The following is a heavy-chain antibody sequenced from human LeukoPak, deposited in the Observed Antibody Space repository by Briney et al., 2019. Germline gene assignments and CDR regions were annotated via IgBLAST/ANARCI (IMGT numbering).Heavy chain of an antibody. D-gene: IGHD1-26*01. CDR2: IRYDGSNK. CDR1: GFTFSSYG. CDR3: AKGSGWEVSYYYYYMDV. J-gene: IGHJ6*03. V-gene: IGHV3-30*02. Sequence: GGSLRLSCAASGFTFSSYGMHWVRQAPGKGLEWVAFIRYDGSNKYYVGSVKGRFTISRDNSKNTLYLQMNSLRAEDTAVYYCAKGSGWEVSYYYYYMDVWGKGTTVTISS.